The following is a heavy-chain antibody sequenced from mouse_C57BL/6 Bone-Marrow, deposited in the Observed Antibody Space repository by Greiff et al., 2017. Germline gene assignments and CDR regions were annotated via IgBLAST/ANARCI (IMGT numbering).Heavy chain of an antibody. D-gene: IGHD1-1*01. CDR1: GYTFTDYE. V-gene: IGHV1-15*01. J-gene: IGHJ4*01. Sequence: QVQLKESGAELVRPGASVTLSCKASGYTFTDYEMHWVKQTPVHGLEWIGAIDPETGGTAYNQKFKGKAILTADKSSSTAYMELRSLTSEDSAVYYCTRWITTVYAMDYWGQGTSVTVSS. CDR2: IDPETGGT. CDR3: TRWITTVYAMDY.